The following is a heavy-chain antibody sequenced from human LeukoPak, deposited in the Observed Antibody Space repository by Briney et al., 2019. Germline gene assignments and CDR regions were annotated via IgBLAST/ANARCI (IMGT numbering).Heavy chain of an antibody. D-gene: IGHD2-15*01. CDR1: GFTFSSYA. J-gene: IGHJ4*02. CDR2: ISYDGSNK. Sequence: GGSLRLSCAASGFTFSSYAMHWVRQAPGKGLEWVAVISYDGSNKYYADSVKGRFTISRDNSKNTLYLQMNSLRAEDTAVYYCARDKPLVVAAGYYFDYWGQGTLATVSS. V-gene: IGHV3-30*04. CDR3: ARDKPLVVAAGYYFDY.